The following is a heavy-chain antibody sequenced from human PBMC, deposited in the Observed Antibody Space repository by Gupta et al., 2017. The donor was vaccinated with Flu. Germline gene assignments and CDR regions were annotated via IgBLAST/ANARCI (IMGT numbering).Heavy chain of an antibody. Sequence: QVHLVQSGAEVKMPGASVTVSCKTSGYAFNTYGINWVRQAPGQGLEWMGWISPYNGNTTDAQTFQGRVTMTTDTSTSKAYMELKRRRSDDTAVYYCARDDGSRISCLPYNWFDPWGQGTLVTVSS. CDR2: ISPYNGNT. D-gene: IGHD2-2*01. J-gene: IGHJ5*02. CDR1: GYAFNTYG. CDR3: ARDDGSRISCLPYNWFDP. V-gene: IGHV1-18*01.